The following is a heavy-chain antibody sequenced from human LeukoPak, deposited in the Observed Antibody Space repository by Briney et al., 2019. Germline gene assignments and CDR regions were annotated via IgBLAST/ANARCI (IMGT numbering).Heavy chain of an antibody. CDR1: GGSICSGGYY. D-gene: IGHD3-10*01. CDR3: ASLSRSSGSGTWFYFDY. Sequence: PSETLSLTCTVSGGSICSGGYYWSWIRQHPGKGLEWIGYIYYSGSTYYNPSLKSRVTISLDTSKNQFSLKLSSVTAADTAVYFRASLSRSSGSGTWFYFDYWGQGTLVTVSS. J-gene: IGHJ4*02. CDR2: IYYSGST. V-gene: IGHV4-31*03.